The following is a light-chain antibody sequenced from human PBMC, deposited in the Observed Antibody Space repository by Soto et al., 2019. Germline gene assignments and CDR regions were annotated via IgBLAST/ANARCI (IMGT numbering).Light chain of an antibody. J-gene: IGKJ1*01. CDR2: VAS. CDR3: QQYNNWPPDRT. Sequence: EIVMTQSPATLSASPGERATLSCRASQSVGSNLAWYQLKPGQAPRLLIYVASTRDTGIPARFSGSGSGTDSTLTISSLQSEDFAIYFCQQYNNWPPDRTFGQGTKVEIK. CDR1: QSVGSN. V-gene: IGKV3-15*01.